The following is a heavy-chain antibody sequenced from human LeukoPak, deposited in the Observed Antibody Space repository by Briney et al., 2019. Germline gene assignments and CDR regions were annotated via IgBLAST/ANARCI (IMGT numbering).Heavy chain of an antibody. CDR3: AREPNPFAS. Sequence: GGSLRLSCAASGFTLRSYWMTWVRQAPGKGLEGVANIKQDGSEKNYVDSVKGRFTISRDNAKNSLDLQMNSLRAEDTAVYYCAREPNPFASWGQGTLVTVSS. CDR2: IKQDGSEK. V-gene: IGHV3-7*01. CDR1: GFTLRSYW. D-gene: IGHD1-14*01. J-gene: IGHJ4*02.